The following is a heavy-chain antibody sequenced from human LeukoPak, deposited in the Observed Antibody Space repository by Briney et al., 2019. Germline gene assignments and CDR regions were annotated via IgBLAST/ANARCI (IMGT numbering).Heavy chain of an antibody. Sequence: SETLSLTCTVSGGSISSYYWSWIRQPAGKGLEWIGRIYTSGSTNYNPSLKSRVTMSVDTSKNQFSLKLSSVTAADTAVYYCARFLAYYDFWSENFGWFDPWGQGTLVTVSS. CDR1: GGSISSYY. D-gene: IGHD3-3*01. J-gene: IGHJ5*02. V-gene: IGHV4-4*07. CDR2: IYTSGST. CDR3: ARFLAYYDFWSENFGWFDP.